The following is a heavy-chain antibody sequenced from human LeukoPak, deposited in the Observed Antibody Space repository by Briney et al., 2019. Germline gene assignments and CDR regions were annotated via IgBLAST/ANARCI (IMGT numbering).Heavy chain of an antibody. V-gene: IGHV3-7*03. CDR1: GFTFSSYW. CDR2: IKQDGSEK. CDR3: AKEGIAAIAVAGY. J-gene: IGHJ4*02. D-gene: IGHD6-19*01. Sequence: GGSLRLFCAASGFTFSSYWMSWVRQAPGKGLEWVANIKQDGSEKYYVDSVKGRFTISRDNAKNSLYLQMNSLRAEDTAVYYCAKEGIAAIAVAGYWGQGTLVTVSS.